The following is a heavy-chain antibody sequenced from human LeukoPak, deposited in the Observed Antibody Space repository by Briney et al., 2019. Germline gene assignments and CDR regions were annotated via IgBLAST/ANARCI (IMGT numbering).Heavy chain of an antibody. J-gene: IGHJ4*02. V-gene: IGHV4-4*02. CDR2: IYYSGST. CDR3: ARGSYYDSSGYYSLGLDY. CDR1: GGSISSSNW. D-gene: IGHD3-22*01. Sequence: SETLSLTCAVSGGSISSSNWWSWVRQPPGKGLEWIGYIYYSGSTNYNPSLKSRVTISVDTSKNQFSLKLSSVTAADTAVYYCARGSYYDSSGYYSLGLDYWGQGTLVTVSS.